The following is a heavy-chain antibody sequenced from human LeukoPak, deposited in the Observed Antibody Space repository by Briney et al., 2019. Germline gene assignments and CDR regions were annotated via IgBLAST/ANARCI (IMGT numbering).Heavy chain of an antibody. D-gene: IGHD1-1*01. CDR3: ARKNWNDENWFDP. Sequence: GASVTVSCKASGYTFTSYGIRWVRQAPGQGLEWMGWISAYNGNTNYAQKLQGRVTMTTDTSTSTAYMELRSLRSDDTAVYYCARKNWNDENWFDPWGQGTLVTVSS. V-gene: IGHV1-18*01. J-gene: IGHJ5*02. CDR2: ISAYNGNT. CDR1: GYTFTSYG.